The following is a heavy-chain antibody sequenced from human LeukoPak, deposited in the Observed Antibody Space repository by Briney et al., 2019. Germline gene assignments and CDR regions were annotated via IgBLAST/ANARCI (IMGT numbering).Heavy chain of an antibody. CDR2: ISYDGSNK. J-gene: IGHJ4*02. CDR3: ARGRLGDS. Sequence: PGGSLRLSCAASGFTFSSYAMHWVRQAPGKGLEWVAVISYDGSNKYYADSVKGRFTISRDNSKNTLYLQMNSLRAEDTAVYYCARGRLGDSWGQGTLVTVSS. D-gene: IGHD4-11*01. V-gene: IGHV3-30-3*01. CDR1: GFTFSSYA.